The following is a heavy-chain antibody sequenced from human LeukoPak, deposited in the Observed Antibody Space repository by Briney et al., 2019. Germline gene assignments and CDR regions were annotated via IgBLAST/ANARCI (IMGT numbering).Heavy chain of an antibody. J-gene: IGHJ4*02. Sequence: GGSLRLSCAASGFTFSSYTMNWVRQAPGKGLEWVSSITSSSSYIYYTDSAKGRFTISRDNAKNPLFLQMNSLRAEDTAVYYRARVLSGTLTFDHWGQGTLVAVSS. CDR3: ARVLSGTLTFDH. V-gene: IGHV3-21*01. CDR1: GFTFSSYT. CDR2: ITSSSSYI. D-gene: IGHD3-9*01.